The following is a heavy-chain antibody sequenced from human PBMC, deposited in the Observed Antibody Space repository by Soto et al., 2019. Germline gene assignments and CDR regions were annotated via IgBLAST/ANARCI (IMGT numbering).Heavy chain of an antibody. J-gene: IGHJ4*02. V-gene: IGHV1-18*04. CDR2: ISAYTGNT. Sequence: ASVKVSCKASGYTFTSYGISWVRQAPGQGLEWMGWISAYTGNTNYAQKIQGRVTMTTDTSTSTAYMELRSLRSDDTAVYYCARDYSGYDFVGYWGQGTLVTVSS. D-gene: IGHD5-12*01. CDR3: ARDYSGYDFVGY. CDR1: GYTFTSYG.